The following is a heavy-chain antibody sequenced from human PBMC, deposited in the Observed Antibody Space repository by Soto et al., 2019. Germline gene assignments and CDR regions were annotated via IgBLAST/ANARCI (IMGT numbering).Heavy chain of an antibody. CDR3: ARVRDRISTSCQGYGMDV. CDR2: ISAYNGNT. J-gene: IGHJ6*02. CDR1: GYTFTSYG. Sequence: QVQLVQSGAEVKKPGASVKVSCKASGYTFTSYGISWVRQAPGQGLEWMGWISAYNGNTNYAQKLQGRVTMTTDTXTXTXXMELGSLSSDDTAVYYCARVRDRISTSCQGYGMDVWGQGTTVTVSS. D-gene: IGHD2-2*01. V-gene: IGHV1-18*01.